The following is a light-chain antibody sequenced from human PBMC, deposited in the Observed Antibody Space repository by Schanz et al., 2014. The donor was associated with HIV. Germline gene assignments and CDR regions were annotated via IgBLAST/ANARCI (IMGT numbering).Light chain of an antibody. CDR1: QSVDSW. CDR3: LQYDSDSYT. CDR2: KAS. J-gene: IGKJ2*01. V-gene: IGKV1-5*03. Sequence: DIQMTQSPSTLSASVGDRVTITCRASQSVDSWLAWYQQKPGKAPKLLIYKASGLQSGVPSRFSGSGSGTEFTLTISSLQPDDIATYFCLQYDSDSYTFGQGTKLEIQ.